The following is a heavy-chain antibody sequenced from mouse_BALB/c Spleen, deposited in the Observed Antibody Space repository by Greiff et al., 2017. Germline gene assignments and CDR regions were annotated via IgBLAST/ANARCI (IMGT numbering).Heavy chain of an antibody. J-gene: IGHJ3*01. V-gene: IGHV1S135*01. D-gene: IGHD2-14*01. CDR3: ARREVRAAFFAY. CDR2: IDPYNGGT. Sequence: EVKLMESGPELVKPGASVKVSCKASGYAFTSYNMYWVKQSHGKSLEWIGYIDPYNGGTSYNQKFKGKATLTVDKSSSTAYMHLNSLTSEDSAVYYCARREVRAAFFAYWGQGTLVTVSA. CDR1: GYAFTSYN.